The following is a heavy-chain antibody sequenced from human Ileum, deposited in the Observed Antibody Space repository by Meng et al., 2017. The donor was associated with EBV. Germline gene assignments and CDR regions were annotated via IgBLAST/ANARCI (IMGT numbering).Heavy chain of an antibody. V-gene: IGHV4-34*12. D-gene: IGHD2-8*02. CDR2: IIHGGSP. CDR1: GGSVSGAY. Sequence: QVQLQQRGAALLKPSLTLSLTCAVNGGSVSGAYWNWIRQPPGKGLEWIGEIIHGGSPSYNPSLKSRVTISIDTSKNQLSLMLSSVTAADTAVYYRARRPTGIDYWGQGTLVTVSS. CDR3: ARRPTGIDY. J-gene: IGHJ4*02.